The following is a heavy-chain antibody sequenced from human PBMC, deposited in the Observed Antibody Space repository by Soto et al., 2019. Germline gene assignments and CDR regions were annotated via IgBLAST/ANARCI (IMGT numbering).Heavy chain of an antibody. J-gene: IGHJ5*02. CDR3: AREIPNWFDP. Sequence: SETLSLTCTVSGGSISSYYWSWIRQPPGKGLEWIGHIYYSGSTNYNPSIKSRVTISVDTSKNQFSLKLSSVTAADTAVYYCAREIPNWFDPWGQGTLVTVSS. CDR2: IYYSGST. V-gene: IGHV4-59*01. CDR1: GGSISSYY.